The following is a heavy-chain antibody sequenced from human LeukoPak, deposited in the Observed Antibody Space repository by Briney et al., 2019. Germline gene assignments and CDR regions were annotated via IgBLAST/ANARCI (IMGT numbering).Heavy chain of an antibody. V-gene: IGHV3-15*01. Sequence: GGSLRLSCAASGFTFSNAWMSWVRQAPGKGLEWVGRLKSKADGGTTDYAAPVKDRFTISRDDSKNTLYLQMNSLKTEDTAVYYCTTITGADYDYVWGSYRTTDYWGQGTLVTFSS. D-gene: IGHD3-16*02. CDR2: LKSKADGGTT. J-gene: IGHJ4*02. CDR3: TTITGADYDYVWGSYRTTDY. CDR1: GFTFSNAW.